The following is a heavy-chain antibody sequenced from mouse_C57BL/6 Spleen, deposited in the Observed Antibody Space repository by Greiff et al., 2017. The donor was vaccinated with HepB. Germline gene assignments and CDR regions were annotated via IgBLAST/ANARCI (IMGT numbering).Heavy chain of an antibody. CDR3: AKGRSGYTGLAMDY. CDR1: GFSLTSYG. J-gene: IGHJ4*01. CDR2: IWGDGST. V-gene: IGHV2-3*01. D-gene: IGHD3-2*02. Sequence: VMLVESGPGLVAPSQSLSITCTVSGFSLTSYGVSWVRQPPGKGLEWLGVIWGDGSTNYHSALISRLSISKDNSKSQVFLKLNSLQTDDTATYYCAKGRSGYTGLAMDYWGQGTSVTVSS.